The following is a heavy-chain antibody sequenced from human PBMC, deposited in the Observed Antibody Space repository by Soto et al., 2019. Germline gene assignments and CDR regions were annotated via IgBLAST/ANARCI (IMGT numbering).Heavy chain of an antibody. J-gene: IGHJ2*01. D-gene: IGHD3-10*01. CDR1: GVSISSSS. V-gene: IGHV4-59*03. Sequence: QVQLQESGPGLVKPSETLSLTCSVSGVSISSSSWSWIRQPPGKGLEWIGFIYDNDNTKYNPSLTRRVSISVDISKNQFSLKLTSVTAADTAVYYCANGGVRGDTWGRGTLVTVSS. CDR3: ANGGVRGDT. CDR2: IYDNDNT.